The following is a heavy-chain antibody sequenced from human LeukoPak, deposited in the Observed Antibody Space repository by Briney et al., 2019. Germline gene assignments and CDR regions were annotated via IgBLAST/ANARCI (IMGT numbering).Heavy chain of an antibody. Sequence: GGSLRLSCAASGVTFSSYSMNWVRQAPGKGLDWDSSISSSSSYIYYADSVKGRFTISRDNAKNSLYLQMNSLRAEDTAVYYCARDPSTIAVAGTYVYWGQGTLVTVSS. CDR2: ISSSSSYI. CDR1: GVTFSSYS. J-gene: IGHJ4*02. D-gene: IGHD6-19*01. V-gene: IGHV3-21*01. CDR3: ARDPSTIAVAGTYVY.